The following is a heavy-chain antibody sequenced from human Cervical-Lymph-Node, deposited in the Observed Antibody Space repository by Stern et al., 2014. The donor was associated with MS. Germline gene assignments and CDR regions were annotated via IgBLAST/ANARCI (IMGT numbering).Heavy chain of an antibody. Sequence: EVQLVESGAEVKKPGESLKISCKGSGYTFTNNWIAWVRQMPGKGLEWMGIIYPDDSDIRYSPSLPGQVTISADKSISTAYLKWSSLKAADSAVYYGARPPPRRKWDDPNYGMDVWGQGTTVTVSS. D-gene: IGHD1-1*01. CDR2: IYPDDSDI. CDR3: ARPPPRRKWDDPNYGMDV. V-gene: IGHV5-51*03. J-gene: IGHJ6*02. CDR1: GYTFTNNW.